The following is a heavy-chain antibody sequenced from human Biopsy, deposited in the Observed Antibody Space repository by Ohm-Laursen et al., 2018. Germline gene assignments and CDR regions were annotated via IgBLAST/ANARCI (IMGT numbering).Heavy chain of an antibody. CDR2: IRSESSGGTR. Sequence: SLRLSCTASGFNFGDSGMGWFRQAPGKGLECVGLIRSESSGGTREYAAPVKGRFIVSRDDSKSIAYLDMNSLKTEDTAMYYCSKWTGGYSYSSLWGRGTLVTVSS. CDR3: SKWTGGYSYSSL. D-gene: IGHD5-12*01. CDR1: GFNFGDSG. J-gene: IGHJ4*02. V-gene: IGHV3-49*03.